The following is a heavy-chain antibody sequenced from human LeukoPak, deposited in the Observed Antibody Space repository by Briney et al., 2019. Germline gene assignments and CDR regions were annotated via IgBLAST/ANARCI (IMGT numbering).Heavy chain of an antibody. Sequence: PGRSLRLSCAASGFTFDDYAMHWVRQAPGKGLEWVSGISWNSGSIGYADSVKGRFTISRDNAKNSLYLQMNSLRAEDTALYYCAKDTAYYYDSSGYALDYWGQGTLVTVSS. CDR1: GFTFDDYA. CDR2: ISWNSGSI. D-gene: IGHD3-22*01. V-gene: IGHV3-9*01. CDR3: AKDTAYYYDSSGYALDY. J-gene: IGHJ4*02.